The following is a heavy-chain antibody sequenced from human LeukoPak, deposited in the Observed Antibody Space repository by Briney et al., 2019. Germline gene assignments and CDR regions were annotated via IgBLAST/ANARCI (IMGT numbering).Heavy chain of an antibody. CDR1: GFTFSSYS. J-gene: IGHJ3*02. V-gene: IGHV3-21*01. CDR3: ARDFHYCSGGSCSWDDAFDI. CDR2: ISSSSSYI. D-gene: IGHD2-15*01. Sequence: GGSLRLSCAASGFTFSSYSMNWVRQAPGKGLEWVSSISSSSSYIYYADSVKGRFTISRDNAKNSLYLQMNSLRAEDTAVYYCARDFHYCSGGSCSWDDAFDIWGQGTMVTVSS.